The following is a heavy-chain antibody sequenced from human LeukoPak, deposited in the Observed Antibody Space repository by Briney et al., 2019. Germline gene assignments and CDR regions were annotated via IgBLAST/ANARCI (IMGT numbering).Heavy chain of an antibody. CDR3: ARASFPFVRFGGCPCDAFDI. V-gene: IGHV4-30-4*01. J-gene: IGHJ3*02. D-gene: IGHD3-10*01. CDR1: GGSISSGDYY. CDR2: IYYSGST. Sequence: SQTLSLTCTVSGGSISSGDYYWSWIRQPPGKGLEWIGYIYYSGSTYYNPSLKSRVTISVDTSKNQFSLKLSSVTAADTAVYYCARASFPFVRFGGCPCDAFDIWGQGTMVTVSS.